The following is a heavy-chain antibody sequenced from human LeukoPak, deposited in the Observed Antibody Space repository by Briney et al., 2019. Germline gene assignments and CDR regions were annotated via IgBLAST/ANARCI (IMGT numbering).Heavy chain of an antibody. D-gene: IGHD4-17*01. V-gene: IGHV1-46*01. CDR2: INPSGGST. Sequence: ASVKVSCKASGYTFTSYYMHWVRQAPGQGLEWMGIINPSGGSTSYAQKFQGWVTMTRDTSISTAYMELSRLRSDDTAVYYCARDYGDYSPYYGMDVWGQGTTVTVSS. CDR3: ARDYGDYSPYYGMDV. CDR1: GYTFTSYY. J-gene: IGHJ6*02.